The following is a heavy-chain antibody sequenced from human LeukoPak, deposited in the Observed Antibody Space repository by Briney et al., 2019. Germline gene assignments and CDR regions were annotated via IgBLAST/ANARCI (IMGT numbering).Heavy chain of an antibody. V-gene: IGHV4-4*07. J-gene: IGHJ4*02. D-gene: IGHD6-19*01. CDR2: IYTSGST. Sequence: SETLSLTCTVSGGSISSYYWSWIRQSAGKGLEWIGRIYTSGSTNYNPSLKSRVTMSVDTSKNQFSLKLSSVTAADTAVYYCARGLAVASPFDYWGQGTLVTVSS. CDR1: GGSISSYY. CDR3: ARGLAVASPFDY.